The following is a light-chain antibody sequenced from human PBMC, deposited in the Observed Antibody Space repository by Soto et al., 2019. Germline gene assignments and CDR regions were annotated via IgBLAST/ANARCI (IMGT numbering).Light chain of an antibody. CDR2: EGS. Sequence: QSALTQPASVSGSPGQSITISCTGTSSDLGSYNLVSWYQQHPDKAPQLMIYEGSQRPSGVSNRFSGSKSGNTAALTISGLQAEDEADDYCCSYAGSTTLYVFGTGTKLTVL. CDR1: SSDLGSYNL. J-gene: IGLJ1*01. V-gene: IGLV2-23*01. CDR3: CSYAGSTTLYV.